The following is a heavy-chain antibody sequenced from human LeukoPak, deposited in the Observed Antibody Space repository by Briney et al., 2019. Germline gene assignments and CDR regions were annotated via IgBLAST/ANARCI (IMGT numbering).Heavy chain of an antibody. CDR1: GYTLTELS. CDR2: FDPEDGET. D-gene: IGHD5-18*01. Sequence: ASVKVSCKVSGYTLTELSMHWVRQAPGKGLEWMGGFDPEDGETIYAQKFQGRVTMTEDTSTDTAYMELSSLRSEDTAVYYCAPLKGYSYGRDYWGQGTLVTVSS. V-gene: IGHV1-24*01. CDR3: APLKGYSYGRDY. J-gene: IGHJ4*02.